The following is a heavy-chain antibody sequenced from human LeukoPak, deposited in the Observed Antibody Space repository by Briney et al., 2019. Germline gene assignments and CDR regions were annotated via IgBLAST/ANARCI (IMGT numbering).Heavy chain of an antibody. CDR2: IYYSGST. D-gene: IGHD3-22*01. CDR3: AREPGFDSSGYLNWFDP. Sequence: SETLSLTCTVSGGSISSYYWSWIRQPPGKGLEWIGYIYYSGSTKYKPSLKSRVTISVDTSKNQFSLKLSSVTAADTAVYYCAREPGFDSSGYLNWFDPWGQGTLVTVSS. J-gene: IGHJ5*02. CDR1: GGSISSYY. V-gene: IGHV4-59*01.